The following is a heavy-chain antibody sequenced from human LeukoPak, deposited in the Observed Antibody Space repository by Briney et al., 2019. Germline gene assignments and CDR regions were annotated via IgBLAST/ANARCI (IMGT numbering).Heavy chain of an antibody. Sequence: SETLSLTCTVSGGSISSHYWSWIRQPPGQGLEWIGYVHSSGGANYNPSLNSRVTMSVDTSKDRLSLRLGSVTAADTAVYYCARAHYDFWSGYYYYYMDVWGKRTTVTVSS. V-gene: IGHV4-59*08. CDR2: VHSSGGA. D-gene: IGHD3-3*01. CDR1: GGSISSHY. CDR3: ARAHYDFWSGYYYYYMDV. J-gene: IGHJ6*03.